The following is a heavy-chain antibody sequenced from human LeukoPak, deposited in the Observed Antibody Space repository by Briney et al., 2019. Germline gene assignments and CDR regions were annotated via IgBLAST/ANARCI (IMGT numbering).Heavy chain of an antibody. D-gene: IGHD3-10*02. CDR2: ISGSGGST. CDR3: AKGLGSGSFLFDY. CDR1: GFTFSSYA. Sequence: GGSLRLSCAASGFTFSSYAMSWVRQAPGKGLEWVSAISGSGGSTYYADSVKGRFTISRNNSKNTLYLQMNSLRAEDTAVYYCAKGLGSGSFLFDYWGQGTLVTVSS. J-gene: IGHJ4*02. V-gene: IGHV3-23*01.